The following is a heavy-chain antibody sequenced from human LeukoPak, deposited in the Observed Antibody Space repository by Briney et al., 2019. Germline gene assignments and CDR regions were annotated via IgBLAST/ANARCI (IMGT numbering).Heavy chain of an antibody. Sequence: QPGGSLRLSCVASGFTFSTFAMIWVRQPPRKGLEWVSSIFPSGGEIHYADSVRGRFTISRDNSKSTLSLQMNSLRVEDTAIYYCATYRQVLLPFESWGQGTLVTVSS. CDR3: ATYRQVLLPFES. D-gene: IGHD2-8*02. V-gene: IGHV3-23*01. J-gene: IGHJ4*02. CDR2: IFPSGGEI. CDR1: GFTFSTFA.